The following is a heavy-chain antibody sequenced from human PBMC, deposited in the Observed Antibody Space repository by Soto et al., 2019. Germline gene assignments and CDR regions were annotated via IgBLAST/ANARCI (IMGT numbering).Heavy chain of an antibody. CDR2: INHSGST. V-gene: IGHV4-34*01. CDR1: GGSFSGYY. J-gene: IGHJ5*02. CDR3: ARAVVWGGWFDP. D-gene: IGHD3-16*01. Sequence: SETLSLTCAVYGGSFSGYYWSWIRQPPGKGLEWIGEINHSGSTNYNPSLKSRVTISVDTSKNQFSLKLSSVTAADTAVYYCARAVVWGGWFDPCGQGPLVTVSS.